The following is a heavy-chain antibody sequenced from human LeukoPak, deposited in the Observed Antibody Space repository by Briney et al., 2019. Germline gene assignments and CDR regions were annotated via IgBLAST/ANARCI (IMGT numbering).Heavy chain of an antibody. Sequence: GGSLRLSCAASGFTLSSLGMNWVRQAPGKGLEWVSHITSSSNTIYYADSVKGRFTISSDNAKNSLYLQMNSLRAEDTAVYYCASGRYCSGGSCSYLWGQGTLVTVSS. CDR3: ASGRYCSGGSCSYL. CDR1: GFTLSSLG. J-gene: IGHJ4*02. D-gene: IGHD2-15*01. V-gene: IGHV3-48*01. CDR2: ITSSSNTI.